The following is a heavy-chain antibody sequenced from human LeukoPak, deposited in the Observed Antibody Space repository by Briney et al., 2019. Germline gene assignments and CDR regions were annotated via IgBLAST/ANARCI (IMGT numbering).Heavy chain of an antibody. J-gene: IGHJ4*02. V-gene: IGHV3-30*03. CDR1: GFTFSHYG. CDR3: ARDESPYGDLIDY. D-gene: IGHD4-17*01. Sequence: GGSLRLSCAASGFTFSHYGMHWVRPAPGQGPEWVAVISYDGSNKYYADSVKGRFTTSRDNSKNMLYLQMNSLRAEDTAVYYCARDESPYGDLIDYWGEETLVTVSS. CDR2: ISYDGSNK.